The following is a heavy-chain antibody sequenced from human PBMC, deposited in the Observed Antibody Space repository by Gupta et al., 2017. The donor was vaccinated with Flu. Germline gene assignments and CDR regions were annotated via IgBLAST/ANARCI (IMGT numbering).Heavy chain of an antibody. CDR3: AKMGVPAAIPRWFDP. CDR2: ISGSGGST. D-gene: IGHD2-2*02. Sequence: APGKGLEWVSAISGSGGSTYYADSVKGRFTISRDNSKNTLYLQMNSLRAEDTAVYYCAKMGVPAAIPRWFDPWGQGTLVTVSS. J-gene: IGHJ5*02. V-gene: IGHV3-23*01.